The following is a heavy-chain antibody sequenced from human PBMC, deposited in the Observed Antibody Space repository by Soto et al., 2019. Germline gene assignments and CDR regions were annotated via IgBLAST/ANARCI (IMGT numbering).Heavy chain of an antibody. J-gene: IGHJ4*02. D-gene: IGHD3-22*01. V-gene: IGHV1-69*13. CDR2: IIPILGTA. Sequence: GASVKVSCKVSGGSFSSFSINWVRQAPGQGFEWMGGIIPILGTANFTQKFQGRVTFTADESTTTAYMTLSSLTSEDTAIYYCTSFDSSGYYPQNNYWGPGTKVTVYS. CDR3: TSFDSSGYYPQNNY. CDR1: GGSFSSFS.